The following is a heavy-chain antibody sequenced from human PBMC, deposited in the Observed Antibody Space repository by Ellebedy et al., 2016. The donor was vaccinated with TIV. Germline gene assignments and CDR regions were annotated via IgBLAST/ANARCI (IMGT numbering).Heavy chain of an antibody. Sequence: KVSXXGSGYSFTSYWIGWVRQMPGKGLEWMGIIYPGDSDTRYSPSFQGQVTISADKSISTAYLQWSSLKASDTAMYYCGRHSDWFDPWGQGTLVTVSS. J-gene: IGHJ5*02. CDR1: GYSFTSYW. V-gene: IGHV5-51*01. CDR2: IYPGDSDT. CDR3: GRHSDWFDP.